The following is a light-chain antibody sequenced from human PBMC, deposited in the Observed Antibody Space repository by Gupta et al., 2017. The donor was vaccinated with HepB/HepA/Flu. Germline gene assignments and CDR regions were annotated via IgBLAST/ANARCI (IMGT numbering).Light chain of an antibody. CDR2: DDY. CDR3: QVRDRDSDNGG. CDR1: NIGMKS. V-gene: IGLV3-21*02. J-gene: IGLJ3*02. Sequence: SYVLTQTPSVSVAPGQTALITCEGDNIGMKSVHWYQQKPGQAPVWVVYDDYDRPSGIPARLLCCHTGRDATSPTNRVEAGDEAYDYCQVRDRDSDNGGFGGGTKLTVL.